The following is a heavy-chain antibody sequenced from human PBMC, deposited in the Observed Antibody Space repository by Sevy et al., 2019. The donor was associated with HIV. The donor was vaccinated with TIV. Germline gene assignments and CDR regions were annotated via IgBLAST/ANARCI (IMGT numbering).Heavy chain of an antibody. CDR3: ARDRYSSGWDPTSFDY. V-gene: IGHV3-30-3*01. J-gene: IGHJ4*02. Sequence: GGSLRLSCAASGFTFSSYAMHWVRQAPGEGLQWVAVISYDGSNKYYADSVKGRFTISRDNSKNTLYLQMNSLRAEDTAVYYCARDRYSSGWDPTSFDYWGQGTLVTVSS. CDR1: GFTFSSYA. D-gene: IGHD6-19*01. CDR2: ISYDGSNK.